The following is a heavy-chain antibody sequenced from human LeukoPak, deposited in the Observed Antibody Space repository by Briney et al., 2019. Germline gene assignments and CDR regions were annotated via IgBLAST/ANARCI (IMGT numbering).Heavy chain of an antibody. CDR3: ARGRGFFGPPPMDV. CDR1: GGSFSGYY. Sequence: SETLSLTCAVYGGSFSGYYWSWIRQPPGKGLEWIGEINHSGSTNYNPSLKSRVTISVDTSKNQFSLKLSSVTAADTAVYYCARGRGFFGPPPMDVWGKGTTVTVSS. V-gene: IGHV4-34*01. J-gene: IGHJ6*04. D-gene: IGHD3-3*01. CDR2: INHSGST.